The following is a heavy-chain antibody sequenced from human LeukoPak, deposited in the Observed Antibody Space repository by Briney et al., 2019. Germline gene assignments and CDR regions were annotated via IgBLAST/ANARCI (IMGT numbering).Heavy chain of an antibody. J-gene: IGHJ4*02. CDR1: GFTFSSYG. D-gene: IGHD1-26*01. CDR3: AAVGATITQFDY. Sequence: GGSLRLSCAASGFTFSSYGMHWVRQAPGKGLEWVAFIRYDGSNKYYADSVKGRFTISRDNSKNTLYLQMNSLRAEDTAVYYCAAVGATITQFDYWGQGTLVTVSS. CDR2: IRYDGSNK. V-gene: IGHV3-30*02.